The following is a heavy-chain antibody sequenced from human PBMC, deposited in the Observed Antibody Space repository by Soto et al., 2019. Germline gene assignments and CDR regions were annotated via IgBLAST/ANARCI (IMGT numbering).Heavy chain of an antibody. V-gene: IGHV4-34*01. J-gene: IGHJ4*02. CDR1: GGSFSGYY. CDR2: INHSGST. CDR3: ARDKITGLFDY. D-gene: IGHD2-8*02. Sequence: SETLSLTCAVYGGSFSGYYLTWIRQPPRTGLEWIGEINHSGSTNYNPSLKSRVTISVDTSKNQFSLKLTSVTAADTVVYYCARDKITGLFDYWGQGTLVTVSS.